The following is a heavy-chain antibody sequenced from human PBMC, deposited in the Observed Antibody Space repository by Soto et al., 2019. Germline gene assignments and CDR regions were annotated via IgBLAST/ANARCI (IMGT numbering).Heavy chain of an antibody. CDR3: ARAGEYSYGSGLYYYYGMDV. J-gene: IGHJ6*02. D-gene: IGHD5-18*01. Sequence: QVQLQESGPGLVKPSGTLSLTCAVSGGSISSSNWWSWVRQPPGKGLEWIGEIYHSGSTNYNPSLKSRVTLSVDKSKNQFSLKLSSVTAADTAVYYCARAGEYSYGSGLYYYYGMDVWGQGTTVTVSS. V-gene: IGHV4-4*02. CDR1: GGSISSSNW. CDR2: IYHSGST.